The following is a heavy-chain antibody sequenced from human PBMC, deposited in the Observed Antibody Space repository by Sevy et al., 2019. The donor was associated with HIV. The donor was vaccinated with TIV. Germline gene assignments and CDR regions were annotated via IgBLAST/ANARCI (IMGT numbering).Heavy chain of an antibody. Sequence: GGSLRLSCAASGFTFSNVWTSWVRQASGKGLEWVGRIQSKSEGGTTDYAAPVKGRFSISRDESSDTLNLQMNSLKTEDTAVYYCTTMMRLYGDPNFWYFDLWGRGTLVTVSS. CDR3: TTMMRLYGDPNFWYFDL. D-gene: IGHD4-17*01. CDR2: IQSKSEGGTT. CDR1: GFTFSNVW. V-gene: IGHV3-15*01. J-gene: IGHJ2*01.